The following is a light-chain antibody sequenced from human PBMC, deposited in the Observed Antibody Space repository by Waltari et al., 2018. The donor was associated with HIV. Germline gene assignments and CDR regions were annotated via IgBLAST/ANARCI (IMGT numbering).Light chain of an antibody. CDR3: LQFGDLPRT. CDR2: GAS. J-gene: IGKJ2*01. Sequence: EIVLTQSPGTLSLSPGERATLSCRASRSVSSNYLAWYQQKPAQAPRLLIYGASNRATGIPDRFSGSGSGTDFTLTISRLEPEDFAVYFCLQFGDLPRTFGQGTKLEIK. CDR1: RSVSSNY. V-gene: IGKV3-20*01.